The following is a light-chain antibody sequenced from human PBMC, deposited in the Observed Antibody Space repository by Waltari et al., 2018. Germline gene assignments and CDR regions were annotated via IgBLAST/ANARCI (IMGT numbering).Light chain of an antibody. J-gene: IGLJ2*01. Sequence: QSALTQPASVSGSPGPSITLSCTGTSSDVGGCYYVPWYQHHPGKAPKPIIFDVRNRPAGVSSRFSCTKSANAASLTISGRQTQDGADYYRSSYISSDTLDLVGGGTSLTVL. CDR2: DVR. CDR3: SSYISSDTLDL. V-gene: IGLV2-14*03. CDR1: SSDVGGCYY.